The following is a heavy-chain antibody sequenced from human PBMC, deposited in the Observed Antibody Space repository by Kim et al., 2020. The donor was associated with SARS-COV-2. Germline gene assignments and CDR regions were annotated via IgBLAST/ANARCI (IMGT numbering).Heavy chain of an antibody. J-gene: IGHJ4*02. CDR3: ARWGYSYGWKGPYYFDY. V-gene: IGHV3-21*01. Sequence: GGSLRLSCAASGFTFSSYSMNWVRQAPGKGLEWVSSISISSSYIYYADSVKGRFTISRDNAKNSLSLQMNSLRAEDTAVYYCARWGYSYGWKGPYYFDYWGQGTLVTVSS. D-gene: IGHD5-18*01. CDR2: ISISSSYI. CDR1: GFTFSSYS.